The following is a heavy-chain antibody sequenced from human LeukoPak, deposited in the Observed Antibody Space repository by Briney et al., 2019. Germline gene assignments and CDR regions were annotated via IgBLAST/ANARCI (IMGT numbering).Heavy chain of an antibody. CDR3: ARHSTSGYYYDFDY. V-gene: IGHV4-59*08. CDR1: GGSISSYY. CDR2: IYYSGST. Sequence: SETLSLTCTVSGGSISSYYWSWIRQPPGKGLEWIGYIYYSGSTNYNPSLKSRVTISVDTSKNQFSLKLSSVTAADTAVYYCARHSTSGYYYDFDYWGQGTLVTVCS. D-gene: IGHD3-22*01. J-gene: IGHJ4*02.